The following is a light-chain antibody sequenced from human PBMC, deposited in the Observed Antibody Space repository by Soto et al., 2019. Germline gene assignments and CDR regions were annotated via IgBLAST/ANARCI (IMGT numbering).Light chain of an antibody. V-gene: IGKV3-15*01. J-gene: IGKJ1*01. CDR2: GAS. Sequence: EVVMTQSPATLSVSLGDRATLSCRASQSVSSNLAWYQQKPGQAPRLLIYGASTRATGIPARFSGSGSGTEFTLTISSLQSEDFAVYYCQQYGSSPPTFGQGTKVDIK. CDR3: QQYGSSPPT. CDR1: QSVSSN.